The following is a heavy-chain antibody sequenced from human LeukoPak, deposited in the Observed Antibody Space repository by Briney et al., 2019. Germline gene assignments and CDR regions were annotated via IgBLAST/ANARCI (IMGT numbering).Heavy chain of an antibody. J-gene: IGHJ4*02. Sequence: GGSLRLSCAASGFTVSSTYMTWVRRTPGKGLEWVSVIYGGGGTYYGDSVKGRFTISRDNSKNTLDLQMNSLRAEDTAVYYCAKDQWELPQYYFDYWGQGTLVTVSS. CDR3: AKDQWELPQYYFDY. D-gene: IGHD1-26*01. V-gene: IGHV3-53*01. CDR1: GFTVSSTY. CDR2: IYGGGGT.